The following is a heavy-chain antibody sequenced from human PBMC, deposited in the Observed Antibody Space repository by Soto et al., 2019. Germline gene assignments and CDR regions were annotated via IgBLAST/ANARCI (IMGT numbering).Heavy chain of an antibody. CDR2: IYYGGTT. J-gene: IGHJ5*02. D-gene: IGHD2-2*01. Sequence: PSETLSLTCTVSGGSMSSHYWAWVRQPPGKGLEWIGYIYYGGTTRYNPSLESRVTVSLETSKSQFSLTLSSVTASDTAVYYCARLGFYYQSLDPWGHGTLVTVSS. CDR3: ARLGFYYQSLDP. V-gene: IGHV4-59*08. CDR1: GGSMSSHY.